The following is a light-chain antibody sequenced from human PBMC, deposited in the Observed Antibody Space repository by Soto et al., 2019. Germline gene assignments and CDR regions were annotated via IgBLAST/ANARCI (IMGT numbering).Light chain of an antibody. CDR3: QTWGTGIQV. CDR2: LNSDGSH. CDR1: SGHSSYA. J-gene: IGLJ2*01. V-gene: IGLV4-69*02. Sequence: QLVLTQSPSASASLGASVKLTCTLSSGHSSYAIAWHQQHPEKGPRYLMKLNSDGSHTKGDGIPDRFSGSTSGAERYLIISSLQSEDEADYYCQTWGTGIQVFGGGTKLTVL.